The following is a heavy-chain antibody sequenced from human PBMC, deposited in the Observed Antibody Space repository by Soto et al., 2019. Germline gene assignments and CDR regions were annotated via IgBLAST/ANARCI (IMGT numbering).Heavy chain of an antibody. Sequence: GESLKISCKGSGYSFTSYWIGWVRQMPGKGLEWMGIIYPGDSDTRYSPSFQGQVTISADKSISTAYLQWSSLKASDTAMYYCASPPVAAHCSGGSCYELDWGQGTLVTVSS. V-gene: IGHV5-51*01. CDR3: ASPPVAAHCSGGSCYELD. CDR1: GYSFTSYW. D-gene: IGHD2-15*01. CDR2: IYPGDSDT. J-gene: IGHJ4*02.